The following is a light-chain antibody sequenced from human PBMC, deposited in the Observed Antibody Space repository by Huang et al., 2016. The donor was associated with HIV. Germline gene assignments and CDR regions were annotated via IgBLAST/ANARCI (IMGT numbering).Light chain of an antibody. CDR1: QSVNNY. Sequence: EIVLTQSPATLSLSPGERATLSCRASQSVNNYLVWYQQKPGQSHRLLIYDASNRAPGIPARFSGSGSGTDFTLSISSLEPEDFAVYYCQQRSNWPLLTFGGGTKVEI. V-gene: IGKV3-11*01. J-gene: IGKJ4*01. CDR2: DAS. CDR3: QQRSNWPLLT.